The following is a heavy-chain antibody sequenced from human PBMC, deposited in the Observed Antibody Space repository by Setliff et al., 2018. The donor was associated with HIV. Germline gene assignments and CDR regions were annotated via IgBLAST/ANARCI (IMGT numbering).Heavy chain of an antibody. CDR1: GCSFTSYD. V-gene: IGHV1-8*01. Sequence: ASVKVSCKASGCSFTSYDINWVRQATGQGLEWMGWMNPNSGDTDYAQKFQDRVTMTTDTSTSTAYMELRSLRSDDTAMYFCARFPNPSQIVVVMPPDYWGQGTLVTVSS. CDR3: ARFPNPSQIVVVMPPDY. J-gene: IGHJ4*02. CDR2: MNPNSGDT. D-gene: IGHD3-22*01.